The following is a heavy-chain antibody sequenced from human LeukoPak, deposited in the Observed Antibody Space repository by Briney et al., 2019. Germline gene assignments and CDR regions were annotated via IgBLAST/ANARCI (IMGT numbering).Heavy chain of an antibody. CDR2: ISSSGSTI. V-gene: IGHV3-48*03. J-gene: IGHJ4*02. CDR3: ARELTVVVPAAHLDY. CDR1: GFTFSSYE. D-gene: IGHD2-2*01. Sequence: GGSLRLSCAASGFTFSSYEMNWVRQAPGKGLEWVSYISSSGSTIYYADSVEGRFTISRDNAKNSLYLQMNSLRAEDTAVYYCARELTVVVPAAHLDYWGQGTLVTVSS.